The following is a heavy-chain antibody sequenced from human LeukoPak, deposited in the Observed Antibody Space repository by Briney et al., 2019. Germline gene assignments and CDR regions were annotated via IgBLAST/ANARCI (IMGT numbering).Heavy chain of an antibody. CDR1: GYTFTSYG. CDR3: ARAWESIAGYYFDY. V-gene: IGHV1-46*01. J-gene: IGHJ4*02. CDR2: INPSFNPGVDVT. D-gene: IGHD1-26*01. Sequence: ASVKVSCKASGYTFTSYGISWVRQAPGQGLEWMGRINPSFNPGVDVTTYAQKFQGRVTLTRDTSTNTVYMELSSLRSEDTAVYYCARAWESIAGYYFDYWGQGTLVTVSS.